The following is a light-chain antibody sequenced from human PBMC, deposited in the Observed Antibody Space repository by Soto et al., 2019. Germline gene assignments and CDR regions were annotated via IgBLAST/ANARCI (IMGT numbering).Light chain of an antibody. CDR1: SSNIGAGFD. V-gene: IGLV1-40*01. CDR2: ANK. J-gene: IGLJ1*01. CDR3: SSYSDSDILEV. Sequence: QSVLTQPPSVSGAPGQRVTISCTGSSSNIGAGFDVHWYHQIAGTAPKLLIYANKNRPSGVPDRFSGSKSGTSASLAITGLQADDEADYYCSSYSDSDILEVFGTGTKLTVL.